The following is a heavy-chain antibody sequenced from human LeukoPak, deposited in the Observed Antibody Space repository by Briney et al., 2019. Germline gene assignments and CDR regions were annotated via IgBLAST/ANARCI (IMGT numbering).Heavy chain of an antibody. V-gene: IGHV4-59*12. CDR2: IYYSGST. Sequence: KPSETLSLTCTVSGGSISSYYWSWIRQPPGKGLEWIGYIYYSGSTNYNPSLKSRVTISVDTSKNQFSLKLSSVTAADTAVYYCAISSYSSSWYAGYWGQGTLVTVSS. D-gene: IGHD6-13*01. J-gene: IGHJ4*02. CDR3: AISSYSSSWYAGY. CDR1: GGSISSYY.